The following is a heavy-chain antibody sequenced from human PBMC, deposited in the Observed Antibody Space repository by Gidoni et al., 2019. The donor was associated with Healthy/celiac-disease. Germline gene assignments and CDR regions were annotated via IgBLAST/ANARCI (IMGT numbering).Heavy chain of an antibody. CDR3: ARDKVEMATSRVGYYYGMDV. CDR1: GGSISSYY. CDR2: IYYSGST. V-gene: IGHV4-59*01. Sequence: QVQLQESGPGLVKPSETLSLTCTVSGGSISSYYWSWIRQPPGKGLEWIGYIYYSGSTNYNPSLKSRVTISVDTSKNQFSLKLSSVTAADTAVYYCARDKVEMATSRVGYYYGMDVWGQGTTVTVSS. J-gene: IGHJ6*02. D-gene: IGHD5-12*01.